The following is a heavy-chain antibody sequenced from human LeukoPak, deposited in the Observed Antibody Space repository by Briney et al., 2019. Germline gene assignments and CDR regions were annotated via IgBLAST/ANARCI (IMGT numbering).Heavy chain of an antibody. V-gene: IGHV4-30-2*01. D-gene: IGHD4-17*01. J-gene: IGHJ5*02. CDR2: IYHSGIT. CDR3: ARAPGDYGWFDP. Sequence: PSQTLSLTCAVSGGSISGGGYSWSWIRQPPGKGLEWIGYIYHSGITYYNPSLKSRVTISVDRSKNQFSLKLSSVTAADTAVYYCARAPGDYGWFDPWGQGTLVTVSS. CDR1: GGSISGGGYS.